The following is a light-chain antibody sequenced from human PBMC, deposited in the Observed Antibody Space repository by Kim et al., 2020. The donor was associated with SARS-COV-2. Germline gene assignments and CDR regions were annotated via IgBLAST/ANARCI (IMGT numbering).Light chain of an antibody. CDR1: ESVASNF. Sequence: ELVLTQSPGTLSLSPGQRATLSCRASESVASNFLAWYQQRPGQAPRLLIYGAFKRAAGVPDRFTGSGSGTQFTATQFSLTINGLAPEDFAVYYCQQYHRSPVFGGGTKVEIK. V-gene: IGKV3-20*01. CDR3: QQYHRSPV. CDR2: GAF. J-gene: IGKJ4*01.